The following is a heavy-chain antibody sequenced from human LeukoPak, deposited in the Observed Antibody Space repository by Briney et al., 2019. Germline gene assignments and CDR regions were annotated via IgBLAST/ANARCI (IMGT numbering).Heavy chain of an antibody. Sequence: PSETLSLTCTVSGGSISSYYWSWIRQPPGKGLGWIGYIYYSGSTNYNPSLKSRVTISVDTSKNQFSLKLSSVTAADTAVYYCARDRGQWLPRIDAFDIWGQGTMVTVSS. V-gene: IGHV4-59*01. J-gene: IGHJ3*02. CDR2: IYYSGST. CDR3: ARDRGQWLPRIDAFDI. D-gene: IGHD6-19*01. CDR1: GGSISSYY.